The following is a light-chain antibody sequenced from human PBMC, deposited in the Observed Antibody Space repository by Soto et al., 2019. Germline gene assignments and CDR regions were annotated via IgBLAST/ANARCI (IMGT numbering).Light chain of an antibody. V-gene: IGLV2-11*01. J-gene: IGLJ1*01. CDR3: CSYAGSYTYV. Sequence: QSALTQPRSVSGSPGQSVTISCTGTSSDVGGYNYVSWYQQHPGKAPKLMIYDVSKRPSGVPDRFSGSKSGNTASLTISGHQAEDAAYYYCCSYAGSYTYVFGTGTKLTVL. CDR1: SSDVGGYNY. CDR2: DVS.